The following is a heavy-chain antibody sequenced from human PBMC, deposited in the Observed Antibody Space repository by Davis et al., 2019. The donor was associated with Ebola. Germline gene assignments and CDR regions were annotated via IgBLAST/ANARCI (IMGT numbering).Heavy chain of an antibody. D-gene: IGHD1-26*01. CDR2: INPNSGGT. CDR1: GYTFTAYY. CDR3: ARMYSGSPEGGDY. V-gene: IGHV1-2*06. Sequence: ASVKVSCKASGYTFTAYYMHWVRQAPGQGLEWMGRINPNSGGTNYAQKFQGRVTMTRDTSINTAYMELSSLRVEDTAVYYCARMYSGSPEGGDYWGQGTLVTVSS. J-gene: IGHJ4*02.